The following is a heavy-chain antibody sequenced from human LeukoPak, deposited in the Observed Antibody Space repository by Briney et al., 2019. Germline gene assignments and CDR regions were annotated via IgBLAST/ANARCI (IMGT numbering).Heavy chain of an antibody. J-gene: IGHJ4*02. CDR3: ARHWNHGHPGYYFDY. D-gene: IGHD1-1*01. V-gene: IGHV1-46*01. CDR2: INPSGGST. Sequence: ASVKVSCKASGYTFTGYYIHWVRQAPGQGLEWMGIINPSGGSTSYAQKFQGRVTMTRDTSTGTVYMELSSLRSEDTAVYYCARHWNHGHPGYYFDYWGQGTLVTVSS. CDR1: GYTFTGYY.